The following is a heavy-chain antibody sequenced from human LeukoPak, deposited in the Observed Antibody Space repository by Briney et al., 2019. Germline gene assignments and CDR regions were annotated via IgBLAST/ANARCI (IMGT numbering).Heavy chain of an antibody. Sequence: GGSLRLSCAASGFTFSSYAMSWARQAPGKGLEWVSAISGSGGSTYYADSVKGRFTISRDNSKNTLYLQMNSLRAEDTAVYYCAKLNMPYCSSTSCYTFDYWGQGTLVTVSS. V-gene: IGHV3-23*01. D-gene: IGHD2-2*02. CDR2: ISGSGGST. CDR3: AKLNMPYCSSTSCYTFDY. CDR1: GFTFSSYA. J-gene: IGHJ4*02.